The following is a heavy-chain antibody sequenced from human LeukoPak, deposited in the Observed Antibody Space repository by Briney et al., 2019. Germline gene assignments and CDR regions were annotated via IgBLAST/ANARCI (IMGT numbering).Heavy chain of an antibody. Sequence: GASVKVSCKASGYTFTSYYMHWVRQAPGQGLEWMGGIVPIFGTANYAQKFQGRVTITADESTSTAYMELSSLRSEDTAVYYCARARVLLWFGDQTYNWFDPWGQGTLVTVSS. CDR3: ARARVLLWFGDQTYNWFDP. CDR1: GYTFTSYY. CDR2: IVPIFGTA. D-gene: IGHD3-10*01. V-gene: IGHV1-69*13. J-gene: IGHJ5*02.